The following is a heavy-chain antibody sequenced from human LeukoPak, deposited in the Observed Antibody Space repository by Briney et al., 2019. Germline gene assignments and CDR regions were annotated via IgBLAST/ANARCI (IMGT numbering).Heavy chain of an antibody. CDR1: GFTFSSYA. D-gene: IGHD3-16*01. Sequence: PGGSLRLSCAVSGFTFSSYAMHWVRQAPGKGLEWVAVISYDGSNKYYADSVKGRFTISRDNSKNTLYLQMNSLRAEDTAVYYCAKDETTSGYDYVWGSDPNYFDYWGQGTLVTVSS. J-gene: IGHJ4*02. V-gene: IGHV3-30-3*01. CDR2: ISYDGSNK. CDR3: AKDETTSGYDYVWGSDPNYFDY.